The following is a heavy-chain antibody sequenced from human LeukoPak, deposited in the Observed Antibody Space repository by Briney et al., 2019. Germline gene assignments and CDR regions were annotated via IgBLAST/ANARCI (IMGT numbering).Heavy chain of an antibody. J-gene: IGHJ4*02. CDR3: AKDSGLYQLLYLDY. Sequence: GGSLRLSCEASGFTFSDYYMSWIRQAPGKGLEWVSGISWNSGSIGYADSVKGRFTISRDNAKNSLYLQMNSLRAEDTALYYCAKDSGLYQLLYLDYWGQGTLVTVSS. CDR2: ISWNSGSI. D-gene: IGHD2-2*01. V-gene: IGHV3-9*01. CDR1: GFTFSDYY.